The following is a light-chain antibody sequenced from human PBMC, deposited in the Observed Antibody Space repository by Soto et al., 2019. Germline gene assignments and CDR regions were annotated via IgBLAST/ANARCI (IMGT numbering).Light chain of an antibody. Sequence: DIQMTQSPSSLSASVGDRVTITCRASEGISNFLVWYQQKPGKASKLLIYVASTLQSGVPSRFSGSGSGTEFTLTISSLQTEDVASYYCQNYNSVPYTFGGGTKVEI. CDR1: EGISNF. J-gene: IGKJ4*01. CDR3: QNYNSVPYT. CDR2: VAS. V-gene: IGKV1-27*01.